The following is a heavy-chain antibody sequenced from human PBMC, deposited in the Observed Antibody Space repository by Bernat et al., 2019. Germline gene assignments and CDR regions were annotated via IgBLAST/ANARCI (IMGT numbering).Heavy chain of an antibody. V-gene: IGHV3-23*01. CDR3: AKESPRLDY. CDR1: GFSFSSYA. Sequence: EVQLLESGGGLLQPGGSLRLSCAASGFSFSSYAMSWVRQAPGKGLEWVSSISGSGHSTHYADSVKGRFTISRDNFKNTLYLQMNILGAEDTAIYYCAKESPRLDYWGQGTLVTVAS. J-gene: IGHJ4*02. CDR2: ISGSGHST.